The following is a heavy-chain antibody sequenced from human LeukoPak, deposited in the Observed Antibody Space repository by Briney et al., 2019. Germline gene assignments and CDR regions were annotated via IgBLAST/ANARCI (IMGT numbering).Heavy chain of an antibody. CDR2: MNPNSGNT. CDR1: GYTFTSYD. J-gene: IGHJ4*02. Sequence: ASVKVSCKASGYTFTSYDINWVRQATGQGLEWMGWMNPNSGNTGYAQKFQGRVTMTRNTSISTAYMELSSLRSEDTAVYYCARAALMVYVLTQYFDYWGQGTLVTVSS. V-gene: IGHV1-8*01. CDR3: ARAALMVYVLTQYFDY. D-gene: IGHD2-8*01.